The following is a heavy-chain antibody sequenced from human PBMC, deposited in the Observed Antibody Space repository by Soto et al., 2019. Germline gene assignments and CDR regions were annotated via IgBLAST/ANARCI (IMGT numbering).Heavy chain of an antibody. D-gene: IGHD1-26*01. CDR1: GYTFTGHY. J-gene: IGHJ4*02. CDR2: INPNSGGT. Sequence: ASVKVSCKASGYTFTGHYMHWVRQAPGQGLEWMGWINPNSGGTNYAQKFQGRVTMTRDTSISTAYMELSRLRSDDTAVYYCARESGSYSYFDYWGQGTLVTVSS. CDR3: ARESGSYSYFDY. V-gene: IGHV1-2*02.